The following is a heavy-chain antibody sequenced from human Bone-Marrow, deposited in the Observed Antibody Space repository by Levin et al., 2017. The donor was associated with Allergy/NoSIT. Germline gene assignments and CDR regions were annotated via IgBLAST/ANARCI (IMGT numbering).Heavy chain of an antibody. Sequence: ETLSLTCAASGFTFSSYWMSWVRQAPGKGLEWVANIKQDGSEKYYVDSVKGRFTISRDNAKNSLYLQMNSLRAEDTAVYYCARDDIWTTVSSFDYWGQGTLVTVSS. D-gene: IGHD3/OR15-3a*01. CDR3: ARDDIWTTVSSFDY. J-gene: IGHJ4*02. CDR2: IKQDGSEK. V-gene: IGHV3-7*01. CDR1: GFTFSSYW.